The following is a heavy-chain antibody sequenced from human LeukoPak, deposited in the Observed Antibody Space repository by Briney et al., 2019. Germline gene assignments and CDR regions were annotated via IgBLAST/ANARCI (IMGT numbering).Heavy chain of an antibody. J-gene: IGHJ4*02. CDR3: ARVEVGY. CDR1: GFTFSSYN. CDR2: IGRSSSNI. D-gene: IGHD3-10*01. Sequence: GGSLRLSCAASGFTFSSYNMNWVRQAPGKGLEWVSSIGRSSSNIYYADSVKGRFTISRDNAKNSLYLQMNSLRAEDTAVYYCARVEVGYWGQGTLVTVSS. V-gene: IGHV3-21*01.